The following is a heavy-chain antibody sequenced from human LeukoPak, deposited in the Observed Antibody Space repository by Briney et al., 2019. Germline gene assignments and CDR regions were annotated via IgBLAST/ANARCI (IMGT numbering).Heavy chain of an antibody. V-gene: IGHV1-2*02. CDR3: ARFPAGGVVISKYYFDY. CDR1: GYTVTRYD. D-gene: IGHD3-3*01. CDR2: INPNSGGT. J-gene: IGHJ4*02. Sequence: GASGRVCCKASGYTVTRYDLHWVPQAPGQGLEGRGWINPNSGGTNYAQKFQVRVTMTRDTSISPAYMELSRLRYDDTAVFYCARFPAGGVVISKYYFDYWGQGTLVTVS.